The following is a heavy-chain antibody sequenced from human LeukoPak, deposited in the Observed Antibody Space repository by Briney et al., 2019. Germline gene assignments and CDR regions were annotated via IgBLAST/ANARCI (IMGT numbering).Heavy chain of an antibody. CDR1: GFSVNSNY. J-gene: IGHJ4*02. CDR2: IYSSGST. D-gene: IGHD6-13*01. CDR3: ASRIATAGSVDY. V-gene: IGHV3-53*01. Sequence: GGSLRLSCAASGFSVNSNYMSWVRQAPGKGLEWVSVIYSSGSTYYADSVKGRFTISRDNSKNTLHLQMNTLRAEDTAVYYCASRIATAGSVDYWGQGTQVTVSS.